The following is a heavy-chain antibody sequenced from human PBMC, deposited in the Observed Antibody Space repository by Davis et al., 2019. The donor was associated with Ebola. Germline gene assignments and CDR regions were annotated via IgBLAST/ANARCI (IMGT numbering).Heavy chain of an antibody. Sequence: PGGSLRLSCAASGFTFSSYGMHWVRQAPGKGLEWVAVIWYDGSNKYFADSVKGRFTISRDNSKNTLYLQMNSLRAEDTAVYYCARDWAAGTDRYYYYGMDVWGQGTTVTVSS. D-gene: IGHD6-13*01. J-gene: IGHJ6*02. CDR1: GFTFSSYG. V-gene: IGHV3-33*01. CDR2: IWYDGSNK. CDR3: ARDWAAGTDRYYYYGMDV.